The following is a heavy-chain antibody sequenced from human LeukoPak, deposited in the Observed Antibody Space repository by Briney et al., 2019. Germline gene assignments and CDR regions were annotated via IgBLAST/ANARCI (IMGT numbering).Heavy chain of an antibody. CDR3: ARGFSSYETPFDY. D-gene: IGHD5-18*01. J-gene: IGHJ4*02. CDR1: GDSVSSNSAA. V-gene: IGHV6-1*01. Sequence: SQTLSLTCAISGDSVSSNSAAWNWIRHSPSRGLEWLGSTYYRSKWYNDYAVSVKSRISTTPDTSKNQFSLQLNSVTPEDTAVYYCARGFSSYETPFDYWGQGTLVTVSS. CDR2: TYYRSKWYN.